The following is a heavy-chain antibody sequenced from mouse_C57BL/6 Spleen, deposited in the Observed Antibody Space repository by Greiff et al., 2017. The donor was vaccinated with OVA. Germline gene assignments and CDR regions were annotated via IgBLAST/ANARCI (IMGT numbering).Heavy chain of an antibody. D-gene: IGHD1-1*01. Sequence: VQLQQSGPELVKPGASVKIPCKASGYSFTGYYMNWVKQSPEKSLEWIGEINPSTGGTTYNQKFKAKATLTVDKSSSTAYMQLKSLTSEDSAVYYCARSDYGSETDYWGQGTSVTVSS. V-gene: IGHV1-42*01. J-gene: IGHJ4*01. CDR2: INPSTGGT. CDR3: ARSDYGSETDY. CDR1: GYSFTGYY.